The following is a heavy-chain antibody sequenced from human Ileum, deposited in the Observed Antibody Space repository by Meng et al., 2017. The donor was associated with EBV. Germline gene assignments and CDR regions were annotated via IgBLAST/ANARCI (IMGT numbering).Heavy chain of an antibody. CDR3: ARVGQWLPIDY. D-gene: IGHD6-19*01. V-gene: IGHV4-31*11. CDR1: GGSISSGGLY. J-gene: IGHJ4*02. CDR2: IHYSGST. Sequence: QVHLQDAGPRLLKPSQTLSLTCAVSGGSISSGGLYWSWVRQPPGKGLEWIGYIHYSGSTYYNPSLKSRVTISVDKSKNQFSLNLSSVTAADTAVYYCARVGQWLPIDYWGQGTLVTVSS.